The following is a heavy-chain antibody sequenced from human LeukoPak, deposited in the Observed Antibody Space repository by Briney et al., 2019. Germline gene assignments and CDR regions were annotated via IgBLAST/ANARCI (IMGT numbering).Heavy chain of an antibody. D-gene: IGHD3-22*01. V-gene: IGHV3-30*02. CDR1: GFTFSSYG. CDR2: IRYDGSNK. CDR3: AKDPNYYDSSGYYSNRYYFDY. Sequence: GGPLRLSCAASGFTFSSYGMHWVRQAPGKGLEWVAFIRYDGSNKYYADSVKGRFTISRDNSKNTLYLQMNSLRAEDTAVYYCAKDPNYYDSSGYYSNRYYFDYWGQGTLVTVSS. J-gene: IGHJ4*02.